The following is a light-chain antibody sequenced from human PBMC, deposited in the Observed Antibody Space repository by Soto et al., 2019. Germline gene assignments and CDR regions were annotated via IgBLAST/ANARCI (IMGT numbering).Light chain of an antibody. V-gene: IGKV1-33*01. Sequence: DIPMTQSPSSLSASVGDRVTITCQASQDISNYLNWYQQKPGKAPKLLIYDASNLETGVPSRFSGSGSGTDFTFTINSLQPEDIATYYCQQYDNLWTFGQGTKVEIK. CDR2: DAS. CDR1: QDISNY. CDR3: QQYDNLWT. J-gene: IGKJ1*01.